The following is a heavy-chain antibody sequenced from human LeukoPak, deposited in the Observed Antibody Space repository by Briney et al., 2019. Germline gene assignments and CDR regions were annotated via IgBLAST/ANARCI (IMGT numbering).Heavy chain of an antibody. D-gene: IGHD2-2*01. Sequence: GGSLRLSCAASGFTFTTFTMNWVRQAPGKGLEWVSAINRGGGGTYYADFVKGRFTISRDNSKNTVYLQMSGLRAEDTALYYCAKAHCSPTSCSRIDYWGQGTLVTVSS. CDR3: AKAHCSPTSCSRIDY. CDR2: INRGGGGT. CDR1: GFTFTTFT. J-gene: IGHJ4*02. V-gene: IGHV3-23*01.